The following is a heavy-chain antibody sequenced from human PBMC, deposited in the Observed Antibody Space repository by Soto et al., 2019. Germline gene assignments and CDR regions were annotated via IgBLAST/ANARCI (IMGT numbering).Heavy chain of an antibody. CDR1: GGSISSGGYY. CDR3: ARDNRGYSRRGNYGMDV. CDR2: IYYSGST. Sequence: QVQLQESGPGLVKPSQTLSLTCTVSGGSISSGGYYWSWIRQHPGKGLEWIGYIYYSGSTYYNPSLKSRVTISVDTSKNQFSLKLSSVTAADTAVYYCARDNRGYSRRGNYGMDVWGQGTTVTVSS. J-gene: IGHJ6*02. D-gene: IGHD6-13*01. V-gene: IGHV4-31*03.